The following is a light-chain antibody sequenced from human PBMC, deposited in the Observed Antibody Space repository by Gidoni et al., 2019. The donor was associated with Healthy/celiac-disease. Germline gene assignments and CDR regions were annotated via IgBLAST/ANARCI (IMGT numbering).Light chain of an antibody. V-gene: IGKV1-33*01. CDR2: DAS. J-gene: IGKJ4*01. Sequence: DIQMTQSPSSLSASVGDRVTITCQASQDISKYLNWYQQKPGKAPKLLIYDASTLETGVPSRVSGSGSGTDFTFTISSLQPEDLATYYCQQYDNIPLTFGGGTKVEIK. CDR1: QDISKY. CDR3: QQYDNIPLT.